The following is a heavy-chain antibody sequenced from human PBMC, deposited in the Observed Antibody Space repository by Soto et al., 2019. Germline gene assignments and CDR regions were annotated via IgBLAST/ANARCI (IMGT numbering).Heavy chain of an antibody. D-gene: IGHD3-3*01. CDR1: GFTFGKYW. CDR2: INRDGSEK. CDR3: ARHDDRDANY. J-gene: IGHJ4*02. Sequence: PGGSLRLSCAASGFTFGKYWMAWVRQAPGKGLEWLANINRDGSEKYYVDSVKGRFTISRDNAKNSLYLQMSSLRVEDTAVYYCARHDDRDANYWGQGALVTVSS. V-gene: IGHV3-7*01.